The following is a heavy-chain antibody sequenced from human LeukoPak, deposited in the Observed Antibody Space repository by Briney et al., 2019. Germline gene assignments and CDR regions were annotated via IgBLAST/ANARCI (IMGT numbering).Heavy chain of an antibody. V-gene: IGHV1-2*02. J-gene: IGHJ3*02. CDR1: GYTFTGYY. CDR3: ARNIVVVPAVRGAFDI. D-gene: IGHD2-2*01. Sequence: ASVKVSCKASGYTFTGYYMHWVRQAPGQGLEWMGWINPNSGGTNYAQKFQGRVTMTRDTSISTAYMELSRLRSDDTAVYYCARNIVVVPAVRGAFDIWGQGTMVTVSS. CDR2: INPNSGGT.